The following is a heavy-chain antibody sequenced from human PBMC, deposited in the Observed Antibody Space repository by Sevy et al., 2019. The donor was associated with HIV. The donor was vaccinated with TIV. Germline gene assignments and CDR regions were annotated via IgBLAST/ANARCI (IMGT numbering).Heavy chain of an antibody. CDR3: ARDATIFGVVTDPGAFDY. D-gene: IGHD3-3*01. Sequence: GGSLRLSCAASGFTFSSYAMSWVRQAPGKGLEWVAVISYDGSNKYYADSVKGRFTISRDNSKNTLYLQMNSLRAEDTAVYYCARDATIFGVVTDPGAFDYWGQGTLVTVSS. J-gene: IGHJ4*02. V-gene: IGHV3-30-3*01. CDR2: ISYDGSNK. CDR1: GFTFSSYA.